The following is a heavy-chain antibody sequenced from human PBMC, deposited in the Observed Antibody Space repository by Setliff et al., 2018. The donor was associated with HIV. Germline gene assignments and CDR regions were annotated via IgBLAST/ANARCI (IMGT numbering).Heavy chain of an antibody. D-gene: IGHD3-3*01. CDR3: ARSPPPTFWSGYTYYYYMDV. CDR2: IYYSGST. Sequence: PSETLSLTCTVSGGSISSYYWSWIRQPPGKGLEWIGYIYYSGSTNYNPSLKSRVTISVDTSKNQFSLKLNSVTAADTAVYYCARSPPPTFWSGYTYYYYMDVWGKGTTVTVSS. J-gene: IGHJ6*03. V-gene: IGHV4-59*01. CDR1: GGSISSYY.